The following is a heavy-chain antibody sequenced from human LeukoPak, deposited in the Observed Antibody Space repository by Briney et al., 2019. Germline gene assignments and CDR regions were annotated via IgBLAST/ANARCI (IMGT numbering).Heavy chain of an antibody. CDR3: AKDRQPTPANRYFDGPQCFDY. Sequence: PGGSLRLSCAASGFTFSSYAMSWVRQAPGKGLEWVSAISGSGGSTYYADSVKGRFTISRDNSKNTLYLQMNSLRAEDTAVYYCAKDRQPTPANRYFDGPQCFDYWGQGTLVTVSS. CDR1: GFTFSSYA. D-gene: IGHD3-9*01. V-gene: IGHV3-23*01. CDR2: ISGSGGST. J-gene: IGHJ4*02.